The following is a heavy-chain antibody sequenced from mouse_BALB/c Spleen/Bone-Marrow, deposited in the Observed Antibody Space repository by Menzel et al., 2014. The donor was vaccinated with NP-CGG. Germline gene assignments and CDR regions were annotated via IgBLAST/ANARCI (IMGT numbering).Heavy chain of an antibody. V-gene: IGHV1S34*01. J-gene: IGHJ1*01. CDR3: ASYFANYVVYFDV. D-gene: IGHD2-1*01. CDR1: GYSFTGYY. Sequence: LVKTGASVKISYKASGYSFTGYYMHWVKQSHGKSLEWIGYISGYNGATSYNQKFKGKATFTVDTSSNTAYMQFNSLTSEDSAVYYCASYFANYVVYFDVWGAGTTVNVSS. CDR2: ISGYNGAT.